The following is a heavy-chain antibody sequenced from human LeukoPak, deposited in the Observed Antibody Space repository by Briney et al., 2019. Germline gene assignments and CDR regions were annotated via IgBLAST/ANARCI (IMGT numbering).Heavy chain of an antibody. D-gene: IGHD4-17*01. J-gene: IGHJ4*02. CDR1: GYTFTGYY. CDR2: ITPIFGTA. V-gene: IGHV1-69*05. Sequence: ASVKVSCKASGYTFTGYYMHWVRQAPGQGLEWMGGITPIFGTANYAQKFQGRVTIITDESTSTAYMELSSLRSEDTAVYYCARGPPWGDYVPFGYYFDYWGQGTLVTVSS. CDR3: ARGPPWGDYVPFGYYFDY.